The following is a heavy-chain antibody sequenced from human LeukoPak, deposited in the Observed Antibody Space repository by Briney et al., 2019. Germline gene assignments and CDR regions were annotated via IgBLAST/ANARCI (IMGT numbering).Heavy chain of an antibody. Sequence: GRSLRLSCEASGFAFSSSAMHWVRQAPGKGLGWVSLISYDGITEDYSDSVKGRFTISRDNFKNTLFLQMHSLRDEDTAVYYCAKDIATGWSIKYFFDYWGQGTLVTVSS. J-gene: IGHJ4*02. CDR3: AKDIATGWSIKYFFDY. CDR2: ISYDGITE. D-gene: IGHD6-19*01. V-gene: IGHV3-30*04. CDR1: GFAFSSSA.